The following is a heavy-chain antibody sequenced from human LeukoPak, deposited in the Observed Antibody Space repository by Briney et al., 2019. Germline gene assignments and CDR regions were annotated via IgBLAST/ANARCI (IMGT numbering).Heavy chain of an antibody. V-gene: IGHV3-11*05. D-gene: IGHD3-22*01. Sequence: GGSLRLSCAASGFXFSDYYMSWIRQAPGKGQEWVSYISSSSSYTNYADSVKGRFTISRDNAKNSLYLQMNSLRAEDTAVYYCAREVVYYDSSGYVTWGQGTLVTVSS. CDR2: ISSSSSYT. CDR3: AREVVYYDSSGYVT. J-gene: IGHJ5*02. CDR1: GFXFSDYY.